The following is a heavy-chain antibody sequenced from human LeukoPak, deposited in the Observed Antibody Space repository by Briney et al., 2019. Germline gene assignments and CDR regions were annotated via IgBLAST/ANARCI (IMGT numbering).Heavy chain of an antibody. CDR1: GGSIGSSNW. V-gene: IGHV4-4*02. J-gene: IGHJ4*02. D-gene: IGHD3-10*01. CDR2: IYHSGST. CDR3: ARQGESQLFKGY. Sequence: SETLSLTCAVSGGSIGSSNWWSWVRQPPGKGLEWIGEIYHSGSTNYNPSLKSRVTISVDKSKNQFSLKLTSVTAADSAVYYCARQGESQLFKGYWGQGTLVTVSS.